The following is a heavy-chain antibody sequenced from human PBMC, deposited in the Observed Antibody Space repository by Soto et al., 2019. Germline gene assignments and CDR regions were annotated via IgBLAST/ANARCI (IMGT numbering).Heavy chain of an antibody. J-gene: IGHJ4*02. V-gene: IGHV4-59*01. CDR3: ARGSSGWPPRLDY. D-gene: IGHD6-19*01. Sequence: QVQLQESGPGLVKPSETLSLNCTVSGGPISSYYWSWIRQSPGKGLEWIGYIYYSGSTNYNPSLKSRVNISVDTSKNRFYLEWSSVTAADTAVYYCARGSSGWPPRLDYWCQGTLVTVSS. CDR1: GGPISSYY. CDR2: IYYSGST.